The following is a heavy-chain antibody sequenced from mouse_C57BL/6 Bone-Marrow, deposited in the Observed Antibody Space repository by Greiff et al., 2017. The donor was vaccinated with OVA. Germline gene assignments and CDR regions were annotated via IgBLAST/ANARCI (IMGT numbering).Heavy chain of an antibody. CDR1: GFTFSDFY. J-gene: IGHJ1*03. Sequence: EVQRVESGGGLVQSGRSLRLSCATSGFTFSDFYMEWVRQAPGKGLEWIAASRNKDNDYTTEYSASVKGRFIVSRYTSQSILYLQMNALRAEDTAIYYGARDNWDWYVDVWGTGTTVTVSS. V-gene: IGHV7-1*01. CDR2: SRNKDNDYTT. CDR3: ARDNWDWYVDV. D-gene: IGHD4-1*01.